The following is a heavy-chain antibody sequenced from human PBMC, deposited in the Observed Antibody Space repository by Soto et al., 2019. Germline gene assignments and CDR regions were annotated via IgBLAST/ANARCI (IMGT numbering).Heavy chain of an antibody. CDR1: GFTLSSYW. Sequence: EVQLVESGGGLVQPGGSLRLSCAASGFTLSSYWMSWVRQAPGKGLEWVAKIKQDGSEKYYVDSVKGRFTISRDNAKNSLYLQMNSLRAEDTAVYYCARDGIVVVPAAMIGNGMDVWGQGTTVTVSS. CDR3: ARDGIVVVPAAMIGNGMDV. CDR2: IKQDGSEK. J-gene: IGHJ6*02. D-gene: IGHD2-2*01. V-gene: IGHV3-7*03.